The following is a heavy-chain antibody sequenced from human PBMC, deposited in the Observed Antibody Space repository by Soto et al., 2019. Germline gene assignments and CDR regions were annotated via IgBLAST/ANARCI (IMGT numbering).Heavy chain of an antibody. CDR1: GXSISSGGYY. CDR3: AREGKGGYGMDV. Sequence: LSLTFTVSGXSISSGGYYWSWIRQHPGKGLEWIGYIYYSGSTYYNPSLKSRVTISVDTSKNQFSLKLSSVTAADTAVYYCAREGKGGYGMDVWGQGTTVTVSS. J-gene: IGHJ6*02. CDR2: IYYSGST. D-gene: IGHD3-10*01. V-gene: IGHV4-31*03.